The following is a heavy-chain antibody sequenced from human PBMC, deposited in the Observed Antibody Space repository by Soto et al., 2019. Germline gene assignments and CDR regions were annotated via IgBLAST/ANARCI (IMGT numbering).Heavy chain of an antibody. D-gene: IGHD6-19*01. CDR3: AKDRRVVAVAAPFDY. CDR1: GFTFSSYG. V-gene: IGHV3-30*18. CDR2: ISYDGSNK. Sequence: VQLVESGGGVVQPGRSLRLSCAASGFTFSSYGMHWVRQAPGKGLEWVAVISYDGSNKYYADSVKGRFTISRDNSKNTLYLQMNSLRAEDTAVYYCAKDRRVVAVAAPFDYWGQGTLGTVSS. J-gene: IGHJ4*02.